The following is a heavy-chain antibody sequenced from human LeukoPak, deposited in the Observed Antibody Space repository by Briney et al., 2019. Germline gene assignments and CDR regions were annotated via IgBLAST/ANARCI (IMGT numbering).Heavy chain of an antibody. J-gene: IGHJ4*02. D-gene: IGHD3-22*01. CDR2: IWYDGSNK. CDR1: GFTFSSYG. Sequence: RSLRLSCAASGFTFSSYGMHWDRQAPGKGLEWVAVIWYDGSNKYYADSVKGRFTISRDNSKNTLYLQMNSLRAEDTAVYYCARDGSYYDSGGYDYWGQGTLVTVSS. CDR3: ARDGSYYDSGGYDY. V-gene: IGHV3-33*01.